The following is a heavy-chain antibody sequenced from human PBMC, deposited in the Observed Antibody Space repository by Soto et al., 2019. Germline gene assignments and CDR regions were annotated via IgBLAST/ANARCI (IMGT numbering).Heavy chain of an antibody. V-gene: IGHV3-53*01. CDR3: AKELHDNTGHHMYYFEY. J-gene: IGHJ4*02. Sequence: GGSLRLSCAASGFAFSNNYMSWVRQAPGKGLEWVSLIHSGGGTYYADSVKGRFTISRDTSKNTLYLQLNSLRAEDTAVYYCAKELHDNTGHHMYYFEYWGQGTLVTVSS. D-gene: IGHD3-22*01. CDR2: IHSGGGT. CDR1: GFAFSNNY.